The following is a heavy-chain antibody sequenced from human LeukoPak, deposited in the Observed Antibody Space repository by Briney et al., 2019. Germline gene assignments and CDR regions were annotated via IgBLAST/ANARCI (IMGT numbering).Heavy chain of an antibody. D-gene: IGHD2-15*01. V-gene: IGHV3-7*01. Sequence: PGGSLRLSCAASGFTFSNYWMSWVRQAPGKGLEWVAHINKDGSEKYYVDSVKGRFTISRDNAKDSLFLQMNSLRAEDTAVYYCAREGVVVRYWGQGTLVTVSS. CDR2: INKDGSEK. CDR3: AREGVVVRY. J-gene: IGHJ4*02. CDR1: GFTFSNYW.